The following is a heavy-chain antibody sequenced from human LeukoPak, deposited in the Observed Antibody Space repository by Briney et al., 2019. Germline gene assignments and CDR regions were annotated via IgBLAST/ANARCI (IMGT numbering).Heavy chain of an antibody. CDR3: ASLGSSGWTLHY. CDR1: GGSISSSSYY. CDR2: IYYSGST. D-gene: IGHD6-19*01. Sequence: SETLSLTCTVSGGSISSSSYYWGWIRQPPGRGLEWIGSIYYSGSTYYNPSLKSRVTISVDTSKNQFSLKLSSVTAADTAVYYCASLGSSGWTLHYWGQGTLVTVSS. V-gene: IGHV4-39*07. J-gene: IGHJ4*02.